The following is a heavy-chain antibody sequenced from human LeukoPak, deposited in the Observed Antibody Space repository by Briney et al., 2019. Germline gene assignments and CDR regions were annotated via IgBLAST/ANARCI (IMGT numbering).Heavy chain of an antibody. Sequence: GGTLRLSCAASGFTFSSYGMSWVRQAPGRGLEWVSAISTTGGTRYYADSVRGRFTISRDNSRNTLYLQMNSLRAEDTAIYYCAKNGDRGAYCSGGTCYPYYYYYMDVWGKGTTVTISS. CDR1: GFTFSSYG. CDR3: AKNGDRGAYCSGGTCYPYYYYYMDV. J-gene: IGHJ6*03. D-gene: IGHD2-15*01. V-gene: IGHV3-23*01. CDR2: ISTTGGTR.